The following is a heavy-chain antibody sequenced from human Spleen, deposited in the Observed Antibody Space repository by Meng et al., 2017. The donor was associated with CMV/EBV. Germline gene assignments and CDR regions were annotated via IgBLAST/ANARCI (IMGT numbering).Heavy chain of an antibody. CDR2: ISSSSSTI. V-gene: IGHV3-48*04. CDR3: ARDDTSNYDY. Sequence: GESLKISCAASGSTFSSYSMNWVRQAPGKGLEWVSYISSSSSTIYYADSVKGRFTISRDNAKNSLYLQMNSLRAEDTAVYYCARDDTSNYDYWGQGTLVTVSS. CDR1: GSTFSSYS. J-gene: IGHJ4*02. D-gene: IGHD4-11*01.